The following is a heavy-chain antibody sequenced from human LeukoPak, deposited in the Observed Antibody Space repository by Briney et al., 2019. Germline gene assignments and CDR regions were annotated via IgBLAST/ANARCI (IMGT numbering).Heavy chain of an antibody. V-gene: IGHV3-23*01. CDR1: GFTFSSYA. CDR3: ARGAMTTVDY. CDR2: ISGSGSNT. J-gene: IGHJ4*02. D-gene: IGHD4-17*01. Sequence: GGSLRLSCAASGFTFSSYAMSWVRQAPGKGLEWVSAISGSGSNTYCTDSVKGRFTISRDNSRNSLYLQMNSLRAEDTAVYYCARGAMTTVDYWGQGTLVTVSS.